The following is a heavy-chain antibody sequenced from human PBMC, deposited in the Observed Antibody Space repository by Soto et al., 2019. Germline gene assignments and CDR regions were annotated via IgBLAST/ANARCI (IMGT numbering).Heavy chain of an antibody. J-gene: IGHJ4*02. Sequence: GGSLRLSCAASGFTFSSYWMSWVRQAPGKGLEWVANIKQDGSEKYYVDSVKGRFTISRDNAKNSLYLQMNSLRAEDTDVYYCARDSRKQWLPIFDYWGQGTLVTVSS. CDR1: GFTFSSYW. V-gene: IGHV3-7*05. CDR2: IKQDGSEK. CDR3: ARDSRKQWLPIFDY. D-gene: IGHD6-19*01.